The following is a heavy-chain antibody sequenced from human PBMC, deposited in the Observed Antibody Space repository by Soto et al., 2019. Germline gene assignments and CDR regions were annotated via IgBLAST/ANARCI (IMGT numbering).Heavy chain of an antibody. J-gene: IGHJ5*02. D-gene: IGHD3-3*01. CDR2: MNPNSGNT. CDR1: GYTFTSYD. Sequence: GASVKVSCKASGYTFTSYDINWVRQATGQGLEWMGWMNPNSGNTGYAQKFQGRVTMTRNTSIGTAYMELSSLRSEDTAVYYCAVAMDFWSGYYFDPWGQGTLVTVSS. CDR3: AVAMDFWSGYYFDP. V-gene: IGHV1-8*01.